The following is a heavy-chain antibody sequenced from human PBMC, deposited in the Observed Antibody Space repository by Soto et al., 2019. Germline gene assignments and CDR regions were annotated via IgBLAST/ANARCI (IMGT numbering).Heavy chain of an antibody. J-gene: IGHJ4*02. Sequence: PGGSLRLSCAASGFTFSSYWMHWVRQAPGKGLVWVSRLQTDGSHPDYAASVKGRFTISRDNSKNTLYLQMNSLRAEDTAVYYCALVYYYDSSGYFLLPDYWGQGTLVTVSS. CDR3: ALVYYYDSSGYFLLPDY. V-gene: IGHV3-74*01. CDR2: LQTDGSHP. CDR1: GFTFSSYW. D-gene: IGHD3-22*01.